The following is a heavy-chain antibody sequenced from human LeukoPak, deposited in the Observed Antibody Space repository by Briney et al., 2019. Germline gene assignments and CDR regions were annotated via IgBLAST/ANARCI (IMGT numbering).Heavy chain of an antibody. CDR2: IWSDGSNK. CDR3: AKAAQIGFDYSNSLDS. J-gene: IGHJ5*01. Sequence: GGSLRLSCVTSGVTFSHHGMHWVRQAPGKGLEWVAVIWSDGSNKYYGDSAQGRFSISRDNSKKTVYLQLTSLTVERTAVYYFAKAAQIGFDYSNSLDSWGRGTLVIVSS. V-gene: IGHV3-33*03. CDR1: GVTFSHHG. D-gene: IGHD4-11*01.